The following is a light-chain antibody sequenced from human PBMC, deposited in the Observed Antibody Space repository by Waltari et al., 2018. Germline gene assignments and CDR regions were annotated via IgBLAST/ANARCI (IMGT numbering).Light chain of an antibody. Sequence: YELTQTPSVSVSPGQTAKITCSAEALPQHYVYWYQKKPGQAPVLVILKDTERPAEVPERFSGSTSGTRVTLTISGAQAEDEADYYCQSVDSTGSYVVFGGGTKLTVL. J-gene: IGLJ2*01. CDR1: ALPQHY. CDR2: KDT. CDR3: QSVDSTGSYVV. V-gene: IGLV3-25*03.